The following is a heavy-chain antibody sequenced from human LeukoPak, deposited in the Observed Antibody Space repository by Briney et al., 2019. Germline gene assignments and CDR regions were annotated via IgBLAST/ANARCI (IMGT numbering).Heavy chain of an antibody. Sequence: GGSLRLSCAASGFTFSSYAMHWVRQAPGKGLEWVAVISYDGSNKYYADSVKGRFTISRDNSKNTLYLQMNSLRAEDTAVYYCAREGGIAAFDYWGQGTLVTVSS. CDR2: ISYDGSNK. D-gene: IGHD6-13*01. CDR3: AREGGIAAFDY. J-gene: IGHJ4*02. V-gene: IGHV3-30-3*01. CDR1: GFTFSSYA.